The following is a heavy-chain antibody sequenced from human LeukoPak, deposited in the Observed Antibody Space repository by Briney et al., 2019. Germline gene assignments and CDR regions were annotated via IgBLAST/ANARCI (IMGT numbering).Heavy chain of an antibody. CDR2: VSQSGGA. Sequence: SETPSLTCAVSGGSFSGYHCSWIRQTPGKGLEWIGEVSQSGGASYNPSLKSRVTISVETSKNHFSLKLSSVTAADTAMYYCAGSYGGNAVGPFDIWGQGTMVTVSS. J-gene: IGHJ3*02. CDR3: AGSYGGNAVGPFDI. D-gene: IGHD4-23*01. V-gene: IGHV4-34*01. CDR1: GGSFSGYH.